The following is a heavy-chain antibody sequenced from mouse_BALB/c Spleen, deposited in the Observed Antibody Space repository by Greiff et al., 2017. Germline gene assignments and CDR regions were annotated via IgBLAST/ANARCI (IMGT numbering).Heavy chain of an antibody. CDR1: GYTFSSYW. CDR3: ARGGGNYWYFDV. V-gene: IGHV1-9*01. Sequence: VQLQQPGAELVKPGASVKLSCKATGYTFSSYWIEWVKQRPGHGLEWIGEILPGSGSTNYNEKFKGKATFTADTSSNTAYMQLSSLTSEDSAVYYCARGGGNYWYFDVWGAGTTVTVAS. CDR2: ILPGSGST. J-gene: IGHJ1*01. D-gene: IGHD1-1*02.